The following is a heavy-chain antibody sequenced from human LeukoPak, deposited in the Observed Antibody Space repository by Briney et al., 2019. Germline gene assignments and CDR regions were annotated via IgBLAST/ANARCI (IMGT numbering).Heavy chain of an antibody. CDR1: VGSISSYS. CDR2: IYYSEST. V-gene: IGHV4-59*01. CDR3: ARSDTYYGKPFDY. Sequence: SETLSLTCTVSVGSISSYSWIWIRQPPGKGLEWIGYIYYSESTNYNPSLKSRVTISVDTSKNQFSLKLSSVPAADTAVYYCARSDTYYGKPFDYWGQGTLVTVSS. D-gene: IGHD3-10*01. J-gene: IGHJ4*02.